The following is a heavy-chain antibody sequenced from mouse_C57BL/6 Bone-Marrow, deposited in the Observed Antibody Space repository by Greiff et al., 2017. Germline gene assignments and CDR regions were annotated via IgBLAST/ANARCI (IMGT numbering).Heavy chain of an antibody. CDR2: IDPNSGGT. J-gene: IGHJ1*03. CDR3: ARPPLKSSDVWYFDV. Sequence: QVQLKQPGAELVKPGASVKLSCKASGYTFTSYWMHWVKQRPGRGLEWIGRIDPNSGGTKYNEKFKSKATLTVDKPSSTAYMQLSSLTSEDSAVXYCARPPLKSSDVWYFDVWGTGTTVTVSS. CDR1: GYTFTSYW. V-gene: IGHV1-72*01.